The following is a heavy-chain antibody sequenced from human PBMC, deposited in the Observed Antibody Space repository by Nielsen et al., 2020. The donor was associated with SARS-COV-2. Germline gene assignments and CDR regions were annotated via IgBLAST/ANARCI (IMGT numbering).Heavy chain of an antibody. V-gene: IGHV4-39*01. Sequence: SETLSLTCTVSGGSISSSSYYWGWIRQPPGKGLEWIGSIYYSGSTYYNPSLKSRVTISVDTSKNQFSLKLSSVTAADTAVYYRAMTYSGWPYNWFDPWGQGTLVTVSS. CDR1: GGSISSSSYY. J-gene: IGHJ5*02. CDR3: AMTYSGWPYNWFDP. D-gene: IGHD6-19*01. CDR2: IYYSGST.